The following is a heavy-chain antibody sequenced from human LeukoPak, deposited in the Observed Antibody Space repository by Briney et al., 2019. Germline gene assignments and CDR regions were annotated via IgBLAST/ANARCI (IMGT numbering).Heavy chain of an antibody. CDR3: ARRRNTGWHAFDI. J-gene: IGHJ3*02. D-gene: IGHD2-15*01. Sequence: SETLSLTCTVSGGSISSSSFYWCWIRQPPGTGPEWIGSIDYRGSAYYNPSLKSRVTISGDTSENQFSLKLSPVTAADTAVYYCARRRNTGWHAFDIWGQGTLVTVPS. CDR2: IDYRGSA. V-gene: IGHV4-39*01. CDR1: GGSISSSSFY.